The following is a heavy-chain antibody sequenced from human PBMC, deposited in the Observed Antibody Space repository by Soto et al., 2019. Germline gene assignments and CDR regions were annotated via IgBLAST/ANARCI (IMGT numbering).Heavy chain of an antibody. J-gene: IGHJ4*02. CDR1: GITFNSHG. CDR3: VMVSFRQLLFEY. V-gene: IGHV3-23*01. CDR2: INSGGVST. D-gene: IGHD5-18*01. Sequence: GALPLSCGASGITFNSHGIFWVRQAPGKGLEWVSSINSGGVSTDYADSVKGRFTISRDNSKNTLYLDMNSLRAEDTAIYYCVMVSFRQLLFEYRGQGPWVTVS.